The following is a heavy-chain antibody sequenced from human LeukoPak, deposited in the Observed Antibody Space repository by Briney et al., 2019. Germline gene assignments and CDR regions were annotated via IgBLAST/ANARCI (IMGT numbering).Heavy chain of an antibody. J-gene: IGHJ6*02. Sequence: GRSLRLSCAASGFTFSSYGMHWVRQAPGKGLEWVAVISYDGSNKYYADSVKGRFTISRDNSKNTLYLQMNSLRAEDTAVYYCARDRYSYGPYYYYGMDVWGQGTTVTVSS. CDR2: ISYDGSNK. D-gene: IGHD5-18*01. CDR3: ARDRYSYGPYYYYGMDV. CDR1: GFTFSSYG. V-gene: IGHV3-30*03.